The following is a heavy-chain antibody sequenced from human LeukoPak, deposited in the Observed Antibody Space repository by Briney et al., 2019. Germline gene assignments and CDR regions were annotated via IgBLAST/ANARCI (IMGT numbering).Heavy chain of an antibody. J-gene: IGHJ3*02. CDR3: ARQKSPGYCSSTSCYGGDAFDI. Sequence: GESLKISCKGSGYSFTSYWIGWVRQMPGKGLEWMGIIYPGDSDTRYSPSFQGQVTISADKSISTAYLQWSSLKASDTAMYYCARQKSPGYCSSTSCYGGDAFDIWGQGTMVTVSS. CDR1: GYSFTSYW. CDR2: IYPGDSDT. V-gene: IGHV5-51*01. D-gene: IGHD2-2*01.